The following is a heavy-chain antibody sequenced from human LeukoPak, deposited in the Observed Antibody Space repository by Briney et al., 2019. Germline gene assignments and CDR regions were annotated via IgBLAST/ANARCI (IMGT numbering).Heavy chain of an antibody. CDR2: ISGSGGST. CDR1: GFTFSSYA. V-gene: IGHV3-23*01. D-gene: IGHD3-10*01. CDR3: AKVMVRGVIGFDAFDI. Sequence: GGSLRLSCAASGFTFSSYAMSWVRQAPGKGLEWVSAISGSGGSTYYADSVKGRFTISRDNSKNTLYLQMNSLRAEDTAVYYCAKVMVRGVIGFDAFDIWGQGTMVTVSS. J-gene: IGHJ3*02.